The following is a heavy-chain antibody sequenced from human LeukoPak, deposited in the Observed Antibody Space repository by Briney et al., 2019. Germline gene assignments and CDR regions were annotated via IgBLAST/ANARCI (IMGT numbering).Heavy chain of an antibody. CDR3: AKSNGYGLIDI. CDR2: IYHSGST. D-gene: IGHD3-10*01. J-gene: IGHJ3*02. CDR1: GGSISSSNW. V-gene: IGHV4-4*02. Sequence: SGTLSLTCAVSGGSISSSNWWSWVRPPPGKGLEWIGEIYHSGSTNYNPSLKSRVTISVDKSKNQFSLKLNSVTAANTAVYYCAKSNGYGLIDIWGQGTMVTVSS.